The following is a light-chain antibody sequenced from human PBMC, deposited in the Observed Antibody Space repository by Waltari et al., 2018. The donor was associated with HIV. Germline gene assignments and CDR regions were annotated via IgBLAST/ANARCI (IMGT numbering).Light chain of an antibody. V-gene: IGKV3-20*01. CDR2: SAS. J-gene: IGKJ2*01. CDR1: QSVSSSH. Sequence: ELVLTHSPDTLSLSPVERATLACRASQSVSSSHLAWYQQKRGQAPRLFIYSASRRATGIPDRFSGSGSGTDFTLTISRLEPEDFAVYYCQQYGSSPFTFGRGTRLEIK. CDR3: QQYGSSPFT.